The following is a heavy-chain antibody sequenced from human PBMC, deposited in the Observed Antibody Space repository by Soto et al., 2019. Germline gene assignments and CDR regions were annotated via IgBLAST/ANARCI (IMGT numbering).Heavy chain of an antibody. CDR1: GGTFSSYA. D-gene: IGHD3-16*01. J-gene: IGHJ3*02. CDR3: ARPNAAAGEHLGKVGLNAFEI. Sequence: SSVKVSCKASGGTFSSYAISWVRQAPGQGLEWMGGIIPIFDTANYAQKFQGRVTITADESTSTAYMELSSLRSEDTAVYYCARPNAAAGEHLGKVGLNAFEIWGQ. CDR2: IIPIFDTA. V-gene: IGHV1-69*13.